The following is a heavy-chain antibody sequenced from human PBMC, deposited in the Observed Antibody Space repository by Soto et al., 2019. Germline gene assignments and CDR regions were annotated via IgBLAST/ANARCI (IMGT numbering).Heavy chain of an antibody. V-gene: IGHV4-30-4*01. CDR1: GSSIAGVSYY. CDR2: IPSRGRP. D-gene: IGHD6-25*01. CDR3: ARDQYSGYDFAL. Sequence: TLSLTCSVSGSSIAGVSYYWSWLRQPPGKGLEWIGYIPSRGRPFYHPSLASRSTISSDTSKNQLSLQLTSVTAADTAVYYCARDQYSGYDFALWGQGTLVTVSS. J-gene: IGHJ5*02.